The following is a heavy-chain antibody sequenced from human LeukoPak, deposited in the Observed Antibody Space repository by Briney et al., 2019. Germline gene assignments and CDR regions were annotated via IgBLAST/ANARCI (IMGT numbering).Heavy chain of an antibody. CDR3: ASRTNCSSTGCYSGGLDY. V-gene: IGHV4-34*01. Sequence: SETLSLTCAVYGGSFSGYYRSWIRQPPGKGLEWIGEINHSGSTNYNPSLKSRVTISVDTSKNQFSLKLSSVTAADTAVYYCASRTNCSSTGCYSGGLDYWGQGTLVTVSS. CDR1: GGSFSGYY. D-gene: IGHD2-2*01. CDR2: INHSGST. J-gene: IGHJ4*02.